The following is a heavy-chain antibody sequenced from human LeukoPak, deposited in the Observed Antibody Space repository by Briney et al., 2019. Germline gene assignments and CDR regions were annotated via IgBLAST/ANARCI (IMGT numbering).Heavy chain of an antibody. D-gene: IGHD3-3*01. CDR3: ARDRTPSLLSLRFFAFDI. CDR2: ISSSGSTI. J-gene: IGHJ3*02. CDR1: GLTFSSYW. V-gene: IGHV3-48*04. Sequence: PGGSLRLSCAASGLTFSSYWMSWVRQAPGKGLEWVSYISSSGSTIYYADSVKGRFTISRDNAKNSLYLQMNSLRAEDTAVYYCARDRTPSLLSLRFFAFDIWGQGTMVTVSS.